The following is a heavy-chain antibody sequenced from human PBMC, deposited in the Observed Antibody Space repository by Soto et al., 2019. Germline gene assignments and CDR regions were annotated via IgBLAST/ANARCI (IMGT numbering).Heavy chain of an antibody. V-gene: IGHV1-8*01. Sequence: QVQLVQSGAEVKKPGASVKVSCKASGYTFTSYDINWVRQATGQGLEWMGWMNPNSGNTGYAQKFQGRVTMTRNTSISTAYMELSRLRSEDTAVYYFARGITIFGVVDPGGQGTLVTVSS. CDR3: ARGITIFGVVDP. J-gene: IGHJ5*02. D-gene: IGHD3-3*01. CDR1: GYTFTSYD. CDR2: MNPNSGNT.